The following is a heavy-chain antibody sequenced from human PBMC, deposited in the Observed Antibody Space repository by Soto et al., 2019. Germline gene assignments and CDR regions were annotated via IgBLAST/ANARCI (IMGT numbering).Heavy chain of an antibody. CDR2: IYWNDDK. J-gene: IGHJ3*01. CDR1: GMSLTTSGVG. CDR3: ARGVATLPVFAFDV. D-gene: IGHD1-1*01. V-gene: IGHV2-5*01. Sequence: SGPTLVNPTQTLTLTCTLSGMSLTTSGVGLGWVRQTPGKALEWLALIYWNDDKHYSPSLRSRLTITKDTSKNQALLTMSNMDPVDTATYYCARGVATLPVFAFDVWGQGTVVTVSS.